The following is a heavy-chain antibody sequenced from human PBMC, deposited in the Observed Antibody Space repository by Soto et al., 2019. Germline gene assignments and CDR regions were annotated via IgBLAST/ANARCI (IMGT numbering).Heavy chain of an antibody. CDR3: TRKHLTGDHRGALDI. V-gene: IGHV3-21*01. J-gene: IGHJ3*02. CDR1: GFTFPSHT. Sequence: DVHLVESGGGLVKPGGSLTLSCAASGFTFPSHTMTWVRQAPGKGLEWVSSISTTSTVIYYADSVRGRFTISRDNAQRSLFLQMNSLRVEDTAVYYCTRKHLTGDHRGALDIWGQGTMVTVSS. D-gene: IGHD1-20*01. CDR2: ISTTSTVI.